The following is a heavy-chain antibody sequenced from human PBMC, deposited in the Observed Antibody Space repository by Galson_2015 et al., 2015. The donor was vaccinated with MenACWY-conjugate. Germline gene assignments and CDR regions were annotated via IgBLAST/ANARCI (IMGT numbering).Heavy chain of an antibody. Sequence: QSGAEVKKPGESLTISCKGSGYSFPNYWIAWVRQMPGKGLEWMGIIYPTDSDTRYSPSFQGQVTISADKSISTAYLQWSSLKASDTAMYYCARRPSGLYTYYFDYWGQGSLVTVSS. J-gene: IGHJ4*02. D-gene: IGHD3-3*01. V-gene: IGHV5-51*01. CDR1: GYSFPNYW. CDR3: ARRPSGLYTYYFDY. CDR2: IYPTDSDT.